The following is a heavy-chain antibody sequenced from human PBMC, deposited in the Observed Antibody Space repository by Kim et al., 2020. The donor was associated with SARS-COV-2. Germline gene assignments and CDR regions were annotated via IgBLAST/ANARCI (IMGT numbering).Heavy chain of an antibody. V-gene: IGHV4-34*01. CDR2: IHQSGSS. CDR1: GGAFSGHY. D-gene: IGHD2-2*01. CDR3: ARGRAGVVPAPILGIGPHYDYFTMDV. J-gene: IGHJ6*02. Sequence: SETLSLTCAVYGGAFSGHYWSWIRQPPGKGLEWIGKIHQSGSSSYNPSLKSRVTVSVDTSNNQFSLKLTSVTAADTGSYYCARGRAGVVPAPILGIGPHYDYFTMDVWGHGNMVIVSS.